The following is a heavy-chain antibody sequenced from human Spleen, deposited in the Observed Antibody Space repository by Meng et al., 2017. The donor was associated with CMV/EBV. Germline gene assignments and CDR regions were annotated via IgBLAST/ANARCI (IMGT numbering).Heavy chain of an antibody. CDR1: GGSFSSFY. J-gene: IGHJ4*02. CDR2: INHSGST. V-gene: IGHV4-34*01. Sequence: SETLSLTCAVYGGSFSSFYWSWIRQPPGKGLECIGEINHSGSTNYNPSLKSRVTISVDTSKNQFSLKLSSVTAADTAVYYCARARFDYWGQGTLVTVSS. CDR3: ARARFDY.